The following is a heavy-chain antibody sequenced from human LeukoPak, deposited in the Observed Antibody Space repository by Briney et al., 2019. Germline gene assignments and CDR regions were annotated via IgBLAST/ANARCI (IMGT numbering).Heavy chain of an antibody. CDR1: GFTVSSNY. V-gene: IGHV3-48*04. Sequence: QPGGSLRLSCAASGFTVSSNYMSWVRQAPGKGLQWISYISGYSGPAYYADSVEGRFTISRDNAKNSVFLQMNSVRAKDTAVYYCARDLDTGNYFFAYWGQGTPVIVSS. CDR3: ARDLDTGNYFFAY. D-gene: IGHD3-9*01. J-gene: IGHJ4*02. CDR2: ISGYSGPA.